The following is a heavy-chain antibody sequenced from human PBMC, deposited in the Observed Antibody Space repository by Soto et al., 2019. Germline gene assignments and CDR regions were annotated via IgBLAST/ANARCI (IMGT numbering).Heavy chain of an antibody. CDR2: IYYSGST. V-gene: IGHV4-31*03. J-gene: IGHJ3*02. CDR1: GGSISSGGYY. D-gene: IGHD3-22*01. CDR3: ARERGGLRPGYYDSGDAFDI. Sequence: SETLSLTCTVSGGSISSGGYYWSWIRQHPGKGLEWIGYIYYSGSTYYNPSLKSRVTISVDTSKNQFSLKLSSVTAADTAVYYCARERGGLRPGYYDSGDAFDIWGQGTMVTVSS.